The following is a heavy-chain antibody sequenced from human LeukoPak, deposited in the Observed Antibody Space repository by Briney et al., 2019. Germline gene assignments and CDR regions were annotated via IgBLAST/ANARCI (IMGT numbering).Heavy chain of an antibody. Sequence: GGSLRLSCAASGFTFSSYGMSWVRQAPGKGLEWVSAISGSGGSTYYADSVKGRFTISRDNSKNTLYLQMNNLRAEDTAVYYCARPLDYYDSSGYYPEYYFDYWGQGTLVTVSS. CDR3: ARPLDYYDSSGYYPEYYFDY. CDR1: GFTFSSYG. J-gene: IGHJ4*02. CDR2: ISGSGGST. D-gene: IGHD3-22*01. V-gene: IGHV3-23*01.